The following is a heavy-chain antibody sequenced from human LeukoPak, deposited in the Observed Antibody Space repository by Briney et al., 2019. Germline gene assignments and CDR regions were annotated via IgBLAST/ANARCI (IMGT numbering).Heavy chain of an antibody. Sequence: GGSLRLSCTPSGFSVSINSMTWVRQAPGKGLEWVSLIETGGSAQYGDSVKGRFTISRDNSRNTVHRQMNSLRAEDTDVYYCARDSELVQVANRYYFDSWGQGTLVTVSS. CDR3: ARDSELVQVANRYYFDS. V-gene: IGHV3-66*01. CDR2: IETGGSA. D-gene: IGHD3-16*02. J-gene: IGHJ4*02. CDR1: GFSVSINS.